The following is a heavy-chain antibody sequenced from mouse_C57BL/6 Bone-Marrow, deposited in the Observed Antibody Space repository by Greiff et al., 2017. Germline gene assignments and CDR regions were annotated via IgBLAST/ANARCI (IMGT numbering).Heavy chain of an antibody. CDR3: AKENGSSWYFDV. D-gene: IGHD1-1*01. CDR2: INPNNGGT. V-gene: IGHV1-26*01. Sequence: VQLKQSGPELVKPGASVKISCKASGYTFTDYYMNWVKQSHGKSLEWIGDINPNNGGTSYNQKFKGKATLTVDKSSSTAYMELRSLTSEDSAVYYCAKENGSSWYFDVWGTGTTVTVSS. CDR1: GYTFTDYY. J-gene: IGHJ1*03.